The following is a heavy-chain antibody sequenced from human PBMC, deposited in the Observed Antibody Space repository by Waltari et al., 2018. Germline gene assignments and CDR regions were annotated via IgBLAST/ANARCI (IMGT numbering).Heavy chain of an antibody. J-gene: IGHJ6*03. CDR2: IFYGGST. CDR1: GSSVSTYY. Sequence: QVQLQQSGPRLVKPSETLSLTCSVSGSSVSTYYWNWIRQSPGKGLESIGYIFYGGSTKYNTSCESRVSILLDTSKNQFSLKLSSVTAADTAVYYCARWVNYDASGPLLGYYMDVWGKGTTVTVSS. V-gene: IGHV4-59*02. CDR3: ARWVNYDASGPLLGYYMDV. D-gene: IGHD3-22*01.